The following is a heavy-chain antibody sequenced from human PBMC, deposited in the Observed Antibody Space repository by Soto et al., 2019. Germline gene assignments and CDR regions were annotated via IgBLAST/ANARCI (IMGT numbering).Heavy chain of an antibody. Sequence: GGSLRLSCAASGFTFSSYWMSWVRQAPGKGLEWVANIKQDGSEKYYVDSVKGRFTISRDNSKNTLYLQMNSLRAEDTAVYYCARDDVTTAYYYGMDVWGQGTTVTVSS. J-gene: IGHJ6*02. CDR2: IKQDGSEK. D-gene: IGHD4-4*01. V-gene: IGHV3-7*01. CDR1: GFTFSSYW. CDR3: ARDDVTTAYYYGMDV.